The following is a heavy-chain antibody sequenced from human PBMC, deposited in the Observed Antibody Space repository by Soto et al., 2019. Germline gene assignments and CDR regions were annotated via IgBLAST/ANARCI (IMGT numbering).Heavy chain of an antibody. Sequence: QVQLVESGGGVVQPGRSLRLSCAASGFTFSSYGMHWVRQAPGKGLEWVAVIWYDGSKKYYADAVKGRFTIPRDNSKNTLYLQMNSLRAEDTAVYYCARDYSGSSQYWGQGTLVTVSS. CDR3: ARDYSGSSQY. CDR1: GFTFSSYG. J-gene: IGHJ4*02. D-gene: IGHD1-26*01. V-gene: IGHV3-33*01. CDR2: IWYDGSKK.